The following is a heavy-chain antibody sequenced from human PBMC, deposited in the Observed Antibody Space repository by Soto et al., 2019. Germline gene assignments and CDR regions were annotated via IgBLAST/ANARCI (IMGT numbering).Heavy chain of an antibody. Sequence: QVQLQESGPGLVKPSQTLSLTCTVSGGSITSGGYYWSWIRQHPGKGLEWIGYIYYSGFTYYNPSLKSQVTKSEGKSKTQFSLKLSSVTAADTAVYYCARSVLPWGPGTLVTVSS. V-gene: IGHV4-31*01. CDR2: IYYSGFT. CDR3: ARSVLP. CDR1: GGSITSGGYY. J-gene: IGHJ5*02.